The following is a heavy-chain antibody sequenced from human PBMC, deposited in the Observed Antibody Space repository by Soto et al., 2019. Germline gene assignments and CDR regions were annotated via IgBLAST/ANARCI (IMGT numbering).Heavy chain of an antibody. CDR1: GGSISSGSYY. D-gene: IGHD3-10*01. CDR3: AKKGFGAFPGSVDA. J-gene: IGHJ6*03. V-gene: IGHV4-61*01. CDR2: IYYSGST. Sequence: LSLTCTVSGGSISSGSYYWSWIRKPPGKGLEWIGYIYYSGSTNYNPSLKSRVTISLDTSKNQFSLKLPSVTATDTAVYYWAKKGFGAFPGSVDAWGKGPPVT.